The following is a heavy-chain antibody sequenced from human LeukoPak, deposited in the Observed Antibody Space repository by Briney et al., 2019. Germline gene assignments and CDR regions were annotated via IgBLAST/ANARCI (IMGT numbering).Heavy chain of an antibody. Sequence: GSLRLSCAASGFTFSNHGMHWVRQAPGKGLEWGAFVRYDETTKFYADSVKGRFTILRDNSKTTLYLQMNSLRAEDTAVYYCAKDVPSAYFDYWGQGTLVTVSS. D-gene: IGHD2-2*01. CDR3: AKDVPSAYFDY. CDR1: GFTFSNHG. V-gene: IGHV3-30*02. J-gene: IGHJ4*02. CDR2: VRYDETTK.